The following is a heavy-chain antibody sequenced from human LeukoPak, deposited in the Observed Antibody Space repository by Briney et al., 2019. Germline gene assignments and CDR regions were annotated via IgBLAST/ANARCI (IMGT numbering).Heavy chain of an antibody. CDR2: IKQDGSEK. V-gene: IGHV3-7*04. D-gene: IGHD3-16*01. Sequence: PGGSLRLSCAASGLTFRSYWMSWVRQAPGKGLEWVANIKQDGSEKYYVDSVKGRFTISRDSAKNSLYLQMNSLRAEDTAEYYCARGRGLDYWGQGTLVTVSS. CDR1: GLTFRSYW. CDR3: ARGRGLDY. J-gene: IGHJ4*02.